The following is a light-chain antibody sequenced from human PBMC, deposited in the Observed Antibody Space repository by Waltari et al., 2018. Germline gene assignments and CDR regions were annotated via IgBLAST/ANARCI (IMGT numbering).Light chain of an antibody. J-gene: IGKJ2*02. CDR3: QHYGSSVGT. Sequence: IVVTPSSGTLPFSPGERANLPLRASQRVCSNYIALYQRIPGQPPRLLIYAASSRATDIPDSFGGRGSGTDFTLTISRLNAEDFAVYYCQHYGSSVGTFGQGTKVEI. CDR1: QRVCSNY. CDR2: AAS. V-gene: IGKV3-20*01.